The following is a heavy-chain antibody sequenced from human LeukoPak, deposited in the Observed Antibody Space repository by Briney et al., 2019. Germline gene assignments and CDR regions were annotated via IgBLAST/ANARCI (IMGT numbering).Heavy chain of an antibody. CDR1: GGTFSSYA. V-gene: IGHV1-69*13. CDR3: ARELVGYSAGYDY. Sequence: ASVKVSCKASGGTFSSYAISWVRQAPGQGLEWMGGIIPIFGTANYAQKFQGRVTIAADESTSTAYMELSSLRSEDTAVYYCARELVGYSAGYDYWGQGTLVTVSS. CDR2: IIPIFGTA. D-gene: IGHD2-15*01. J-gene: IGHJ4*02.